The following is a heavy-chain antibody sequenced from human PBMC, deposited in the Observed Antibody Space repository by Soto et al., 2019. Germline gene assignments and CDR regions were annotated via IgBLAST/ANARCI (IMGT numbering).Heavy chain of an antibody. CDR1: GAYISGADSY. J-gene: IGHJ4*02. V-gene: IGHV4-31*11. CDR3: AGDFEGSEIGP. CDR2: IAYSGDT. D-gene: IGHD3-9*01. Sequence: PSETLSLTCVVSGAYISGADSYWFWIRKPPGKGLEWIGHIAYSGDTYYNPSLRRRVTISADRSENKFSLTLKSVTAADTAVYFWAGDFEGSEIGPGGQETRVTVS.